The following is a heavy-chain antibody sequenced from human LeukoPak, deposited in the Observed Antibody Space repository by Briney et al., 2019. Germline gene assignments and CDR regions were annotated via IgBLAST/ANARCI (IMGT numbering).Heavy chain of an antibody. CDR1: GFTFSTYP. Sequence: GGSLRLSCEASGFTFSTYPMHWVRQAPGKGLEWVAMISHHGSNEYYADSVKGRFTISRDNSKNTLYLQMNNPRVEDTAIYYCARVHDTTGYYHYFDSWGQGTLVTVSS. V-gene: IGHV3-30*14. CDR3: ARVHDTTGYYHYFDS. CDR2: ISHHGSNE. J-gene: IGHJ4*02. D-gene: IGHD3-9*01.